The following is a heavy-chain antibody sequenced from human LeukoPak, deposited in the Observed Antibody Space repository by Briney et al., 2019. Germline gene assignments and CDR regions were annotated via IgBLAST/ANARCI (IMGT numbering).Heavy chain of an antibody. J-gene: IGHJ5*02. V-gene: IGHV4-34*01. CDR3: ATFFVDTGGRFDP. Sequence: SETLSLTCAVYGGSFSGYYWSWIRQPPGKGLEWIGEINHSGSTNYNPSLKSRVTISVDTSKNQFSLKLSSVTAADTAVYYCATFFVDTGGRFDPWGQGTLVTVSS. D-gene: IGHD5-18*01. CDR2: INHSGST. CDR1: GGSFSGYY.